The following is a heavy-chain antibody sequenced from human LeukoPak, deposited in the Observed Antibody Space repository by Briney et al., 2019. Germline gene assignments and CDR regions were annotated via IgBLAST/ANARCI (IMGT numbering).Heavy chain of an antibody. CDR3: ARDTRGGPKAPFDY. CDR2: ISSSSSYI. V-gene: IGHV3-21*01. CDR1: GFTFSSYS. D-gene: IGHD2-15*01. J-gene: IGHJ4*02. Sequence: PGGSLRLSCAASGFTFSSYSMNWVRQAPGKGLEWVSSISSSSSYIYYADSVKGRFTISRDNAKNSLYLQMNSLRTEDTAVYYCARDTRGGPKAPFDYWGQGTLVTVSS.